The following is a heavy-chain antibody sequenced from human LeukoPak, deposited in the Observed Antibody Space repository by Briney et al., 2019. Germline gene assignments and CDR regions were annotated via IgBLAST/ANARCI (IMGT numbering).Heavy chain of an antibody. CDR1: GGSISSYY. CDR3: ARTYSSGAFDI. Sequence: SETLSPACTVSGGSISSYYWSWIRQPPGEELEWIGYFHYSGTTNYNPSLKSRVTISVDTSKNQFSLKLRFVTAADTAVYYCARTYSSGAFDIWGQGTMVTVSS. V-gene: IGHV4-59*08. D-gene: IGHD6-25*01. CDR2: FHYSGTT. J-gene: IGHJ3*02.